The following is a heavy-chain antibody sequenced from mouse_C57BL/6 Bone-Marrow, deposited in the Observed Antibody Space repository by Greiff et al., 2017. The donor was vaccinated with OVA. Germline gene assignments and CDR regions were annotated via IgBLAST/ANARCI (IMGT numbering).Heavy chain of an antibody. D-gene: IGHD1-1*01. J-gene: IGHJ3*01. V-gene: IGHV5-9*01. CDR3: ARHNYGSSPFAY. CDR2: ISGGGGNT. CDR1: GFTFSSYT. Sequence: EVQLVESGGGLVKPGGSLKLSCEASGFTFSSYTMSWVSPTPGKRLEWVATISGGGGNTYYTDSVKGRVTLSRDNAKHTLYLQMISLSSEDTACYYCARHNYGSSPFAYWGQGTLVTVSA.